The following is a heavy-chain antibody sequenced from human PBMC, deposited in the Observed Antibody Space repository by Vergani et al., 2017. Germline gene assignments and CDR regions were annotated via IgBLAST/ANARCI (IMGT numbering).Heavy chain of an antibody. J-gene: IGHJ4*02. CDR3: ARLKGYCSGGSCSEFDY. CDR2: IYYSGST. D-gene: IGHD2-15*01. CDR1: GGSISSYY. V-gene: IGHV4-59*05. Sequence: QVQLQESGPGLVKPSETLSLTCTVSGGSISSYYWSWIRQPPGKGLEWIGSIYYSGSTYYNPSLKSRVTISVDTSKNQFSLKLSSVTAADTAVYYCARLKGYCSGGSCSEFDYWGQGTLVTVSS.